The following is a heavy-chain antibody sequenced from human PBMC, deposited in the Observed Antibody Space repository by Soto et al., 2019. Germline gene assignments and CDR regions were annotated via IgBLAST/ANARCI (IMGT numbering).Heavy chain of an antibody. CDR1: GFTFSSYS. CDR3: ARANYYGSPGDFDY. CDR2: ISSSSSTI. V-gene: IGHV3-48*01. Sequence: EVQLVEPGGGLVQPGGSLRLSCAASGFTFSSYSMNWVRQAPGKGLEWVSYISSSSSTIYYADSVKGRFTISRDNAKNSLYLQMNSRRAEDTAVYYCARANYYGSPGDFDYWGQGTLVTVSS. J-gene: IGHJ4*02. D-gene: IGHD3-10*01.